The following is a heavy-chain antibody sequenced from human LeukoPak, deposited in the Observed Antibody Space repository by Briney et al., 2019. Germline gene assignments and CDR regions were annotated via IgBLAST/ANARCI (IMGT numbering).Heavy chain of an antibody. V-gene: IGHV3-30-3*01. CDR3: AREFGELLPHFDY. D-gene: IGHD1-26*01. CDR2: ISYDGSNK. CDR1: GFTFSSYA. J-gene: IGHJ4*02. Sequence: SCKASGFTFSSYAMHWVRQAPGKGLEWVAVISYDGSNKYYADSVKGRFTISRDNSKNTLYLQMNSLRAEDTAVYYCAREFGELLPHFDYWGQGTLVTVSS.